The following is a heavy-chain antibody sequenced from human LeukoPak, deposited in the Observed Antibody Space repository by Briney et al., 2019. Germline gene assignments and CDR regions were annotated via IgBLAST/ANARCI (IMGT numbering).Heavy chain of an antibody. D-gene: IGHD2-2*01. CDR3: ARSLPATREPQAIDY. Sequence: GGSLRLSCTASGFTFSTYTMHWVRQAPGKGLEWVTVISHDGNTKHYADSVKGRFTISRDNSKNSLYLQMNSLRAADTAFYSCARSLPATREPQAIDYWGQGTLVTVSS. CDR2: ISHDGNTK. CDR1: GFTFSTYT. J-gene: IGHJ4*02. V-gene: IGHV3-30*14.